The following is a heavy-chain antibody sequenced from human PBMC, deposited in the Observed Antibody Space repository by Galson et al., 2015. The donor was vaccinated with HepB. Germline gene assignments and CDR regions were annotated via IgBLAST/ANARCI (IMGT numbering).Heavy chain of an antibody. CDR3: ARDVYTGAHEY. CDR1: GFTFAKYW. V-gene: IGHV3-7*03. J-gene: IGHJ4*02. Sequence: SLRLSCAPLGFTFAKYWMAWLRQVPGKGLEWVANVNQDGSTTNYAESVKGRFTISRDNAKTSLYLQMNNLTAEDTAVYFCARDVYTGAHEYWGQGTRVTVSS. D-gene: IGHD5/OR15-5a*01. CDR2: VNQDGSTT.